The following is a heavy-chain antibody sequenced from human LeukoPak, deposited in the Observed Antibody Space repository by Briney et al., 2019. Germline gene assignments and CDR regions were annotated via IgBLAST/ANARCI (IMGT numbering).Heavy chain of an antibody. Sequence: GGSLRLSCAASGFTFSSYGMHWVRQAPGKGLEWVAVISYDGSNKYYADSVKGRFTISRDNAKNSLYLQMNSLRAEDTALYYCAKVAYSSSWYYFDYWGQGTLVTVSS. CDR3: AKVAYSSSWYYFDY. CDR2: ISYDGSNK. D-gene: IGHD6-13*01. CDR1: GFTFSSYG. J-gene: IGHJ4*02. V-gene: IGHV3-30*18.